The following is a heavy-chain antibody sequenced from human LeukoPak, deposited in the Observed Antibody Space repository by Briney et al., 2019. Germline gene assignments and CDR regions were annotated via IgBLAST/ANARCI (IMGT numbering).Heavy chain of an antibody. CDR3: ARDPNPGDYMDV. Sequence: ASVKVSCKASGGTFSSYPISWVRRAPGQGLEWMGGIIPIFGTANYAQKFQGRVTITADESTSTAYMELSSLRSEDTAVYYCARDPNPGDYMDVCGKGSTVTVSS. V-gene: IGHV1-69*13. CDR2: IIPIFGTA. J-gene: IGHJ6*03. D-gene: IGHD1-1*01. CDR1: GGTFSSYP.